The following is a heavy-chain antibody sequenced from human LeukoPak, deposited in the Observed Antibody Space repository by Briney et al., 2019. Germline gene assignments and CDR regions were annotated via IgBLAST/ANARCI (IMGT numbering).Heavy chain of an antibody. J-gene: IGHJ6*03. CDR3: V. CDR2: VYYSGST. CDR1: GFTFSNYS. V-gene: IGHV4-39*07. Sequence: GSLRLSCAASGFTFSNYSMNWVRQAPGKGLEWIGSVYYSGSTYYNPSLKSRVTISVDTSKNQFSLNRISVTAADTAYYMDVWGKRTTVTGSS.